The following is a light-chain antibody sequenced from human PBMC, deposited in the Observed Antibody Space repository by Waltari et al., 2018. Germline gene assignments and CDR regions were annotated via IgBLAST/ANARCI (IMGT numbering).Light chain of an antibody. J-gene: IGLJ2*01. Sequence: QSVLTQPPSVSGAPGQRVTISCPGSGPNIGAGYDVHWYQQLPRAAPKLLIYGSTSRPLGVPDRFFGSTSGTSASLAITGLQAEDEADYYCQSYDTSLRVVFGGGTKLTVL. CDR3: QSYDTSLRVV. V-gene: IGLV1-40*01. CDR2: GST. CDR1: GPNIGAGYD.